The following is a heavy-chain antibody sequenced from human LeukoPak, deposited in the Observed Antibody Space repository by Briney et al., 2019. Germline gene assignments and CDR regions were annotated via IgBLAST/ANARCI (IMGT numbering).Heavy chain of an antibody. CDR1: GYTLTELS. CDR2: FDPEDGET. J-gene: IGHJ4*02. V-gene: IGHV1-24*01. D-gene: IGHD3-22*01. CDR3: ATGVSYYDSSGYYSAFDY. Sequence: ASVKVSCKVSGYTLTELSMHWVRQAPGKGLEWMGGFDPEDGETIYAQKFQGRVTMTEDTSTDTAYMELSSLRSEDTAVYYCATGVSYYDSSGYYSAFDYWGQGTQVTISS.